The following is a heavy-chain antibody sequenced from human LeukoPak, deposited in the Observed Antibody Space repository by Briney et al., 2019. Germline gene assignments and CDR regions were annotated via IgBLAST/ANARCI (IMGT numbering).Heavy chain of an antibody. J-gene: IGHJ3*02. V-gene: IGHV5-10-1*01. CDR2: IDPSDSYT. CDR1: GYSFTSYW. CDR3: ARQNGRDGYNLAFDI. D-gene: IGHD5-24*01. Sequence: GESLKISCKGSGYSFTSYWISWVRQVPGKGLEWMGRIDPSDSYTNYSPSFQGHVTISADKSISTAYLQWSSLKASDTAMYYCARQNGRDGYNLAFDIWGQGTMVTVSS.